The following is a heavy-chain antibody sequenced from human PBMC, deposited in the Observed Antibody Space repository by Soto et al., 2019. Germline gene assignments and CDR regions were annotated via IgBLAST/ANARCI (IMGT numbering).Heavy chain of an antibody. D-gene: IGHD6-19*01. CDR3: ATGVYSSGWYSFDY. V-gene: IGHV3-23*01. CDR2: IIGSVAST. Sequence: GGSLRLSWAASGCTFSRYAMSGGRQAQGNALDCVSAIIGSVASTYYADSVKGRFPISRDNSKNTLYLQMNSLRAEDTAVYYCATGVYSSGWYSFDYWGQGTLVTVSS. J-gene: IGHJ4*02. CDR1: GCTFSRYA.